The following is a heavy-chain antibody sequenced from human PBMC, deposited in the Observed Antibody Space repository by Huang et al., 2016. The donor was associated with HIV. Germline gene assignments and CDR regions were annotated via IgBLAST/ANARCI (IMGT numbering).Heavy chain of an antibody. CDR2: ISYDGRSD. CDR1: GFIFSNFG. Sequence: QLQLVESGGGVVQPGTSLSLSCAASGFIFSNFGMHWVRQAPGKGVEWVAVISYDGRSDRYSDSVKGRFTISRDNDKNTLSLEMNRLRHDDTAVYYCAKESRWFSDFDQWGQGTLVTVSS. CDR3: AKESRWFSDFDQ. D-gene: IGHD2-15*01. J-gene: IGHJ5*02. V-gene: IGHV3-30*18.